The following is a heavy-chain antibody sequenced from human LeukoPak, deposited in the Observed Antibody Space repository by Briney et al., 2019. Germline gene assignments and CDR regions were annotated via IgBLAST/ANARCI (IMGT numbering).Heavy chain of an antibody. V-gene: IGHV4-34*01. Sequence: SETLSLTCAVYGGSFSEYFWSWIRQPPGKGLEWIGEINHSGSTNFIPSLKSRVTMSVDTSKNQFSLKLNSVTAADTAVYYCACRVDTAMVIAYWGQGILVTVSS. CDR1: GGSFSEYF. J-gene: IGHJ4*02. CDR2: INHSGST. CDR3: ACRVDTAMVIAY. D-gene: IGHD5-18*01.